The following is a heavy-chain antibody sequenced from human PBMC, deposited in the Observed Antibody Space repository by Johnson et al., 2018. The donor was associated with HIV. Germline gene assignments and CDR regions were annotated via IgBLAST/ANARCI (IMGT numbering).Heavy chain of an antibody. J-gene: IGHJ3*02. Sequence: MLLVESGGGVAQPGGSLRLSCAASGFTFSSSSMNWVRQAPGKGLEWVAYISSSSATIYYADSVKGRFTISRDNAKNSLYLQMNSLRAEDTAVYYCARDRGILDAFDIWGQGTMVTVSS. D-gene: IGHD3-10*01. CDR2: ISSSSATI. V-gene: IGHV3-48*01. CDR3: ARDRGILDAFDI. CDR1: GFTFSSSS.